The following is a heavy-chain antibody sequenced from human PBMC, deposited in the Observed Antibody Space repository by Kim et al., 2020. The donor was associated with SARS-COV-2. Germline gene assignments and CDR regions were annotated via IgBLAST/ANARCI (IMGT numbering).Heavy chain of an antibody. CDR1: GFTFSSYG. CDR3: AKAPWAVGWLLGGSLGMDV. Sequence: GGSLRLSCAASGFTFSSYGMHWVRQAPGKGLEWVAVISYDGSNKYYADSVKGRFTISRDNSKNTLYLQMNSLRAEDTAVYYCAKAPWAVGWLLGGSLGMDVWGQGTTVTVSS. CDR2: ISYDGSNK. V-gene: IGHV3-30*18. D-gene: IGHD5-12*01. J-gene: IGHJ6*02.